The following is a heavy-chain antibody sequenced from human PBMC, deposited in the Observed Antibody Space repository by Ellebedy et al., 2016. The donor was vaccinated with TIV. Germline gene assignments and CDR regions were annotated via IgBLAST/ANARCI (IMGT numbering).Heavy chain of an antibody. CDR3: ARGGWGDSGGCDS. CDR2: IGRGGDS. Sequence: GGSLRLXXAASGFTFSNSAMTWVRQAPGKGLEWVSGIGRGGDSYYADFAKGRFTLSRDNSKDTVYLQMNSLRVEDTAGYYCARGGWGDSGGCDSWGQGILVTVSS. CDR1: GFTFSNSA. J-gene: IGHJ4*02. D-gene: IGHD3-22*01. V-gene: IGHV3-23*01.